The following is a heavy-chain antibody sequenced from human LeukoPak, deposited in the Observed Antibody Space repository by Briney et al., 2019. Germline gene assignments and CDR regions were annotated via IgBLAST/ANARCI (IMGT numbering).Heavy chain of an antibody. D-gene: IGHD7-27*01. CDR2: IRYDGSNK. J-gene: IGHJ4*02. CDR1: GFTFSSYG. CDR3: AKDPSNWGSYYFDY. V-gene: IGHV3-30*02. Sequence: PGGSLRLSCAASGFTFSSYGMHWVRQAPGKGLEWVAFIRYDGSNKYYADSVKGRFTISRDNSKNTLYLQMNSLRAEDTAAYYCAKDPSNWGSYYFDYWGQGTLVTVSS.